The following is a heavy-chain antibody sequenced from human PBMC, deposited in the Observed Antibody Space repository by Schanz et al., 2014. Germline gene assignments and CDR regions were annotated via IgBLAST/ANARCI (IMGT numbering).Heavy chain of an antibody. J-gene: IGHJ4*02. CDR2: IRYDGSKK. CDR1: GFPFRSYV. V-gene: IGHV3-30*02. CDR3: AKGGSSLDD. Sequence: QLQLVESGGGVVQPGRSLRLSCAASGFPFRSYVMHWVRQAPGKGLEWVAFIRYDGSKKYYVDSVKGRFTISRDNSKNTLYLQMNSLRVEDTAVYYCAKGGSSLDDWGQGTLVTVSS. D-gene: IGHD3-16*01.